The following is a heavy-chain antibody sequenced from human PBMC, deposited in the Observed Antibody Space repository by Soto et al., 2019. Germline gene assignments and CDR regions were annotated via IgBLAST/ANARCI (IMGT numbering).Heavy chain of an antibody. CDR2: ISFDGVNV. D-gene: IGHD3-22*01. CDR1: GFTFSAYG. Sequence: QVQLVESGGGVVQPGRSLRLSCAASGFTFSAYGMHWVRQAPGKGPEWLAVISFDGVNVYYADPVEGRFSISRDNSKNTLHLQMNSLRPEDTAVYYCAKATDSSPGNSRGRGAWLDYWGQGTLVTVSS. V-gene: IGHV3-30*18. CDR3: AKATDSSPGNSRGRGAWLDY. J-gene: IGHJ4*02.